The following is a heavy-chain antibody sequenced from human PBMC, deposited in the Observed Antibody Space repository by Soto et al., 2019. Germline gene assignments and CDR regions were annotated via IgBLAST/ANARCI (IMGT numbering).Heavy chain of an antibody. D-gene: IGHD5-18*01. CDR1: GGSISSGDYY. V-gene: IGHV4-30-4*08. CDR3: ARRQGYGHPQFDP. CDR2: IYYTGST. J-gene: IGHJ5*02. Sequence: SETLSLTCTVSGGSISSGDYYWSWIRQHPGKGLEWIGYIYYTGSTYYNPSLKGRVMISMDTSKNQFSLKLNSTTAADTAVYYCARRQGYGHPQFDPWGQGILVTVSS.